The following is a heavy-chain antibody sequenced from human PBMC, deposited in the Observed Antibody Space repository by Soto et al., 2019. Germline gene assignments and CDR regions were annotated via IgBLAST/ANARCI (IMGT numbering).Heavy chain of an antibody. D-gene: IGHD2-15*01. CDR3: AREAPYCSGGSCYYPH. CDR2: IYPGDSDT. Sequence: GESLKISCKGPGYSFTSYWIGWVRQMPGKGLEWMGIIYPGDSDTRYSPSFQGQVTISADKSISTAYLQWSSLKASDTAMYYCAREAPYCSGGSCYYPHWGQGTLVTVSS. J-gene: IGHJ1*01. CDR1: GYSFTSYW. V-gene: IGHV5-51*01.